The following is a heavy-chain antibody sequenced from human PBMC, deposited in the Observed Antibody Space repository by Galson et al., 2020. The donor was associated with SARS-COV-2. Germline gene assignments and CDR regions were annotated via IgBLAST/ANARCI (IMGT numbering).Heavy chain of an antibody. Sequence: ETSETLSLTCAVSGGSISSGGYSWSWIRQPPGKGLEWIGYIYHSGSTYYNPSLKSRVTISVDRSKNQFSLKLSSVTAADTAVYYCAASQRGYSYGSSYGMDVWGQGTTVPVSS. CDR2: IYHSGST. V-gene: IGHV4-30-2*01. CDR3: AASQRGYSYGSSYGMDV. D-gene: IGHD5-18*01. J-gene: IGHJ6*02. CDR1: GGSISSGGYS.